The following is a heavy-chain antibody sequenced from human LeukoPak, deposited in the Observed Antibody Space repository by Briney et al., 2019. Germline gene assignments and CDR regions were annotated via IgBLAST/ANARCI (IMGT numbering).Heavy chain of an antibody. CDR3: ARSSITIVRGEYGMDV. D-gene: IGHD3-10*01. CDR1: GFTFSSYA. Sequence: GGSLRLSCAASGFTFSSYAMHWVRQAPGKGLEWVAVISYDGSNKYYADSVKGRFTISRDNSKNTLYLQMNSLRAEDTAVYYCARSSITIVRGEYGMDVWGQGTTVTVSS. CDR2: ISYDGSNK. J-gene: IGHJ6*02. V-gene: IGHV3-30-3*01.